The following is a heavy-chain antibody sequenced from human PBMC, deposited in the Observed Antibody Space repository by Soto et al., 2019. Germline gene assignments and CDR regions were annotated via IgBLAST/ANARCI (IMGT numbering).Heavy chain of an antibody. V-gene: IGHV3-7*01. CDR2: IKEDGSEK. Sequence: EVQLVEPGGGLVQPGGSLRLSCAASGFTFSNYWMSWVRQSPGKGLEWVANIKEDGSEKYYVDSVKGRFTISRDNAKDSRYLQMNSLRAEDTAVYYCAARRRTDYGDYWGQGTLLTVSS. CDR3: AARRRTDYGDY. CDR1: GFTFSNYW. D-gene: IGHD1-1*01. J-gene: IGHJ4*02.